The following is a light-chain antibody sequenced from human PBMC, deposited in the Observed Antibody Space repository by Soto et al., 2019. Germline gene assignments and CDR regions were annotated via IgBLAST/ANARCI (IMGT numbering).Light chain of an antibody. Sequence: QSALTQPASVSGSPGQSITISCTGTSSDIATNNYVSWYQQHPGKAPKLMIYDVTNRPSGVSNRFSGSRSGNTASLTISGRQAEDEADYYCSSYTTSSTLVVFGGGTKLTVL. CDR3: SSYTTSSTLVV. V-gene: IGLV2-14*01. CDR1: SSDIATNNY. CDR2: DVT. J-gene: IGLJ2*01.